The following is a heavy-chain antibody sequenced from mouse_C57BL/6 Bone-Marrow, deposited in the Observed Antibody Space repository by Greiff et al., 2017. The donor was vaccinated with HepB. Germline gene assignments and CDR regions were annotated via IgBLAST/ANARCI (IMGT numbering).Heavy chain of an antibody. CDR1: GYSITSGYY. D-gene: IGHD2-2*01. Sequence: EVKLQESGPGLVKPSQSLSLTCSVTGYSITSGYYWNWIRQFPGNKLEWMCYISYDGSNNYNPSLKNLISITRDTSKNQFFLKLNSVTTEDTATYYCARDDGYEIYYAMDYWGQGTSVTVSS. J-gene: IGHJ4*01. CDR2: ISYDGSN. CDR3: ARDDGYEIYYAMDY. V-gene: IGHV3-6*01.